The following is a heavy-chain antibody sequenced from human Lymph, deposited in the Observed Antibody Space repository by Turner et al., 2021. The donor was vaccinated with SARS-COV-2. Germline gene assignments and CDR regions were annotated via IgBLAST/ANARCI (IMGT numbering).Heavy chain of an antibody. Sequence: QVQLVQSGAEVKKPGASVKVSCKASGYTFTGYYIHWVRQAPGQGLEWMGWINPNSGGTNYAQRFQGRVTMTSDTSLSTAYMQLSSLRSDDTAVYYCARSRDLQSMVRGVDPFDYWGQGTLVTVSS. CDR2: INPNSGGT. J-gene: IGHJ4*02. D-gene: IGHD3-10*01. CDR1: GYTFTGYY. CDR3: ARSRDLQSMVRGVDPFDY. V-gene: IGHV1-2*02.